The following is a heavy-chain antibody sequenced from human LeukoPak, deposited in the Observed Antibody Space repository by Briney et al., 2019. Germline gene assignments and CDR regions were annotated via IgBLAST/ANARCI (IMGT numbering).Heavy chain of an antibody. CDR1: GFTFSDYC. CDR3: ARDLGQGSSSCAFQY. CDR2: ISSSGTTM. D-gene: IGHD6-13*01. J-gene: IGHJ4*02. Sequence: GGSLRLSCTASGFTFSDYCMSWIRQAPGRGLEWVSYISSSGTTMYYADSVKGRFTISRDNAKNSLYLQMSSLRAEDAAVYYCARDLGQGSSSCAFQYWGQGTLVTVSP. V-gene: IGHV3-11*01.